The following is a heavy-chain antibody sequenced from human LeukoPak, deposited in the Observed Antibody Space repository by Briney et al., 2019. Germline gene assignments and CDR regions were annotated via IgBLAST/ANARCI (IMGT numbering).Heavy chain of an antibody. CDR1: GFTFNSNW. V-gene: IGHV3-7*01. Sequence: PGGSLRLSCAGSGFTFNSNWMSWVRQAPGKGLEWVANIKQDGSGKYYMDSVKGRFTISRDNAKNSLSLQMNSLRAEDTAVYYCARDKYYDRYFDSWGQGTLVTVSS. J-gene: IGHJ4*02. D-gene: IGHD3-22*01. CDR2: IKQDGSGK. CDR3: ARDKYYDRYFDS.